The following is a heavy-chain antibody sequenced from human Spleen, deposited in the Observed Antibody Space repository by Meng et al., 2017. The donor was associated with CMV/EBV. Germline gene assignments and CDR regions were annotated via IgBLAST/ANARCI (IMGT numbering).Heavy chain of an antibody. V-gene: IGHV3-23*01. J-gene: IGHJ4*02. CDR2: ISGSGGST. CDR3: ARRFVYFDY. Sequence: GESLKISCVASGFTFSSYVMSWVRQAPGKGLECVSVISGSGGSTYYADSVKGRFTISRDNSKNTLYLQMNSLRAEDTAVYYCARRFVYFDYWGQGTPVTVSS. CDR1: GFTFSSYV.